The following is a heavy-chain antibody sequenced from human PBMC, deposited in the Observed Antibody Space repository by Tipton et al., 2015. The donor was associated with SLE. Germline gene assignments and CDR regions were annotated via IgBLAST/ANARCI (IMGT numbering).Heavy chain of an antibody. CDR2: INHGGST. J-gene: IGHJ4*02. CDR1: GGSFSVYY. D-gene: IGHD3-3*01. CDR3: ARGWDYDSWSGYADY. V-gene: IGHV4-34*01. Sequence: TLSLTCSVYGGSFSVYYWTWIRQPPGKGLEWIGEINHGGSTNYNPSLKSRVTISIDTSKNQFSLKLSSVTAADTAVYYCARGWDYDSWSGYADYWGQGTLVTVSS.